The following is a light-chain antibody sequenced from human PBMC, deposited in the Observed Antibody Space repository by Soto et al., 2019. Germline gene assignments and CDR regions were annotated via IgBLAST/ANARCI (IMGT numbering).Light chain of an antibody. CDR3: CSYAGSYTWV. CDR1: SSDVGNYNY. J-gene: IGLJ3*02. Sequence: SALTQPRSVSGSPGQSVTISCTGTSSDVGNYNYVAWYRQHPGKAPKLMIYDVAQRPSGVPDRFSGSKSGNTASLTISGLQAEDEADYYCCSYAGSYTWVFGGGTKLTVL. V-gene: IGLV2-11*01. CDR2: DVA.